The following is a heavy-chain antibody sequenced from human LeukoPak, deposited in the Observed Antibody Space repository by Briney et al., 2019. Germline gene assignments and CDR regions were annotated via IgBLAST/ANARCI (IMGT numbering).Heavy chain of an antibody. CDR2: ISAYNGNT. D-gene: IGHD1-26*01. J-gene: IGHJ4*02. CDR3: AKDLDQYSGRYGGFGHDF. CDR1: GYTFTSYG. Sequence: ASVKVSCKASGYTFTSYGINWVRQAPGQGLEWMGWISAYNGNTNYAQKLQGRVTMTTDTSTSTAYMELRSLRSDDTAVYYCAKDLDQYSGRYGGFGHDFWGQGTLVTVSS. V-gene: IGHV1-18*01.